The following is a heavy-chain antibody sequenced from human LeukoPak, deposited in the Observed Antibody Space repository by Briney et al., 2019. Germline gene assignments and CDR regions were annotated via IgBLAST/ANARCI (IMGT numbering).Heavy chain of an antibody. J-gene: IGHJ4*02. CDR1: GFTLSSFA. Sequence: GGSLRLSCVGSGFTLSSFAMHWVRQAPGKGLEWVSGISGSGGTTYYAESVKGRFTIARVNSKHTLFLQMNSVKVDDTAVYYCAKCRGTSCNNFDYWGQGTLVTVSS. CDR2: ISGSGGTT. V-gene: IGHV3-23*01. D-gene: IGHD2-2*02. CDR3: AKCRGTSCNNFDY.